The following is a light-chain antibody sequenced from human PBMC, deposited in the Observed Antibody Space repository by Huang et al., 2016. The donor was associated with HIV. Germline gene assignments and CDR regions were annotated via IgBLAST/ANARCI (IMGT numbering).Light chain of an antibody. V-gene: IGKV3-20*01. J-gene: IGKJ4*01. Sequence: DIVLTQSPGTLSLSPGERATLSCRASQSLRNNNYLAWYQHKPGQAPRLLIYDASKRPTGSPDRFSGSGSGTDVTLTISGLDPGDFAVYYCHQYGVSPLTFGGGTKVEIK. CDR3: HQYGVSPLT. CDR2: DAS. CDR1: QSLRNNNY.